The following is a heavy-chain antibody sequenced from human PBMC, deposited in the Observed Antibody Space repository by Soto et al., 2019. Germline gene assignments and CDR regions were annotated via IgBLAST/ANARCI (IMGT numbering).Heavy chain of an antibody. D-gene: IGHD3-16*01. CDR3: ARLLREGYYYYYGMDV. V-gene: IGHV4-39*01. J-gene: IGHJ6*02. Sequence: LSLTCTVSGGSISSSSYYWGWIRQPPGKGLEWIGSIYYSGSTYYNPSLKSRVTISVDTSKNQFSLKLSSVTAADTAVYYCARLLREGYYYYYGMDVWGQGTTGTVS. CDR1: GGSISSSSYY. CDR2: IYYSGST.